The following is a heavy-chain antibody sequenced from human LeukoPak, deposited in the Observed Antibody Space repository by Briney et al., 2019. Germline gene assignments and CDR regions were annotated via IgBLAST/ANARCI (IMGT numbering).Heavy chain of an antibody. CDR3: RLCGALHYESKRTDYYYYGMDV. V-gene: IGHV3-30-3*01. Sequence: GRSLRLSCAASGFTFGSYAMHWVRQAPGKGLEWVAVISYDGSNKYYADSEKGRFTISRDNSKNTLYLQMNSLRAEDTAVYSTRLCGALHYESKRTDYYYYGMDVWGQGTTVTVSS. D-gene: IGHD3-22*01. J-gene: IGHJ6*02. CDR2: ISYDGSNK. CDR1: GFTFGSYA.